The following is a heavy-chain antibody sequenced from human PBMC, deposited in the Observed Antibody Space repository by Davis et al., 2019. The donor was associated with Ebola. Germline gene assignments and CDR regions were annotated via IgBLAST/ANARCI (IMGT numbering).Heavy chain of an antibody. CDR2: IDGDGTNI. V-gene: IGHV3-74*01. J-gene: IGHJ4*02. CDR3: ARDTSYGAFDY. D-gene: IGHD4/OR15-4a*01. Sequence: SLNTSCAASCFSIGSYRMHSLRQAPGKGLVWVSRIDGDGTNIKYAASVKGRFTIPRDNAKNMLYLQMNSLRDEDTALYYCARDTSYGAFDYWGQGTLVTVSS. CDR1: CFSIGSYR.